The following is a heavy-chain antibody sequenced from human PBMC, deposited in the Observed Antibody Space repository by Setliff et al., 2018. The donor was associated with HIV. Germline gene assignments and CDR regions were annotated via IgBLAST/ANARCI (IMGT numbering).Heavy chain of an antibody. CDR3: AKTSNTGYLFCSDY. CDR1: GFTVSSNY. CDR2: ISGSGVNS. J-gene: IGHJ4*02. V-gene: IGHV3-23*01. Sequence: GGSLRLSCAASGFTVSSNYMTWVRQAPGKGLGWISGISGSGVNSYYADPVKGRFTISRDNSKNTVYLQMNSLRAEDTAVYYCAKTSNTGYLFCSDYWGQGTLVTVSS. D-gene: IGHD3-9*01.